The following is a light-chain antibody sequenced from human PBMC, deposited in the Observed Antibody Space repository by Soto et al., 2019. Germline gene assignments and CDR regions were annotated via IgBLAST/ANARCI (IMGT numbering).Light chain of an antibody. CDR2: EVS. CDR3: CSYAGSSTL. V-gene: IGLV2-23*02. J-gene: IGLJ1*01. CDR1: SSDVGSYNL. Sequence: QSVLTQPASVSGSPGQSITISCTGTSSDVGSYNLVSWYQQHPGKAPKLMIYEVSKRPSGVSNSFSGSKSGNTASLTISGLQAEDEADYYCCSYAGSSTLFGTGTKVTVL.